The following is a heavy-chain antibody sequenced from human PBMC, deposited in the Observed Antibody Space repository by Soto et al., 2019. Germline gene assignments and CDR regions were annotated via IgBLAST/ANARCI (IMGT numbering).Heavy chain of an antibody. D-gene: IGHD3-9*01. Sequence: QVQLVQSGAEVKKPGASVKVSCKASGYTFTSYGISWVRQAPGQGLEWMGWISAYNGNTNYARKLQGRVTMTTDTSTSTAYMELRSLRSDDTAVYYCARDILTGYFYYYGMDVWGQGTTVTVSS. CDR1: GYTFTSYG. V-gene: IGHV1-18*01. J-gene: IGHJ6*02. CDR2: ISAYNGNT. CDR3: ARDILTGYFYYYGMDV.